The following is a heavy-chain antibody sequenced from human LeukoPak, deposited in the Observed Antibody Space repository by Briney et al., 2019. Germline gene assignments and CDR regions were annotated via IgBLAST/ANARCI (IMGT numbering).Heavy chain of an antibody. Sequence: ASVKVSCKASGYTFTSYGISWVRQAPGQGLEWMGWISAYNGNTNYAQKLQGRVTMTTDTSTSTAYMELRSLRSDDTAVYYCALPATGYGSDAFDIWGQGTMVTVSS. J-gene: IGHJ3*02. CDR2: ISAYNGNT. D-gene: IGHD3-9*01. V-gene: IGHV1-18*01. CDR1: GYTFTSYG. CDR3: ALPATGYGSDAFDI.